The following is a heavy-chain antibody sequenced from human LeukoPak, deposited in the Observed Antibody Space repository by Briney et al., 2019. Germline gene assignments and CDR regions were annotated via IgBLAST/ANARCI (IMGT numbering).Heavy chain of an antibody. CDR1: GGSISSRSYS. D-gene: IGHD4-17*01. CDR2: MSYSGST. CDR3: ARSRGPTVTTWDY. Sequence: PSETLSLTCTLSGGSISSRSYSWAWIRQPPGRGLEWVGYMSYSGSTYKNPSLKSRVTISVDTSKNQFSLRLSSVTAADTAVYFCARSRGPTVTTWDYWGQGTLVTVSS. V-gene: IGHV4-39*07. J-gene: IGHJ4*02.